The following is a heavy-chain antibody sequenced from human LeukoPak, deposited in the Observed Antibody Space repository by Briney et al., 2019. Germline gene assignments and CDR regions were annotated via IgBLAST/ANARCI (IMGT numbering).Heavy chain of an antibody. D-gene: IGHD5-12*01. CDR2: IYHSGST. V-gene: IGHV4-30-2*01. CDR1: GGSISSGGYS. CDR3: ARVKRSGYEYYFDY. J-gene: IGHJ4*02. Sequence: SETLSLTCAVSGGSISSGGYSWSWIRQPPGKGPEWIGYIYHSGSTYYNPSLKSRVTISVDRSKNQFSLKLSSVTAADTAVYYCARVKRSGYEYYFDYWGQGTLVTVSS.